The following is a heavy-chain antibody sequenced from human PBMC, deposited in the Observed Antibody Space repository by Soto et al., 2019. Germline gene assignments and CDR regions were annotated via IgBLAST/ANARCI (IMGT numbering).Heavy chain of an antibody. Sequence: GGSLRLSCAASGFTFSNYAMSWVRQAPGKGLEWVSVISGSGGSTYYADSVKGRFTISRDNSKNTLYLQMNSLRAEDTAVYYCASRSSGWYFDYWGQGTLVTVS. D-gene: IGHD6-19*01. J-gene: IGHJ4*02. V-gene: IGHV3-23*01. CDR3: ASRSSGWYFDY. CDR2: ISGSGGST. CDR1: GFTFSNYA.